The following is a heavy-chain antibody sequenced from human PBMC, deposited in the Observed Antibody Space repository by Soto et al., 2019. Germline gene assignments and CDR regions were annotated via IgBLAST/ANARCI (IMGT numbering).Heavy chain of an antibody. D-gene: IGHD2-2*01. J-gene: IGHJ5*02. CDR3: ARVGDIVVVPAAISPFLPGP. Sequence: ASVKVSCKASGYTFTSYVISWVRQAPGQGLEWMGWISAYNGNTNYAQKLQGRVTMTTDTSTSTAYMELRSLRSDDTAVYYCARVGDIVVVPAAISPFLPGPWGQGTLVTVSS. CDR2: ISAYNGNT. V-gene: IGHV1-18*01. CDR1: GYTFTSYV.